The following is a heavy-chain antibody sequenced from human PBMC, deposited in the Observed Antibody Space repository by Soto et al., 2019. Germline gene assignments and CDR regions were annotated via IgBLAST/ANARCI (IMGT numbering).Heavy chain of an antibody. CDR1: GFTFSNAW. V-gene: IGHV3-15*07. CDR3: TTQWDDFWSGYYFGGFDY. J-gene: IGHJ4*02. D-gene: IGHD3-3*01. Sequence: GGSLRLSCAASGFTFSNAWMNWVRQAPGKGLEWVGRIKSKTDGGTTDYAAPVKGRFTISRDDSKNTLYLQMNSLKTEDTAVYYCTTQWDDFWSGYYFGGFDYWGQGTLVTVSS. CDR2: IKSKTDGGTT.